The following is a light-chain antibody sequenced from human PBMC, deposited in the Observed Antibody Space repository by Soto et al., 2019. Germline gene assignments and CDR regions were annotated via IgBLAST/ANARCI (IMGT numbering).Light chain of an antibody. CDR1: RSVSNRY. J-gene: IGKJ4*01. CDR3: QQYGNVPLT. V-gene: IGKV3-20*01. Sequence: VLTQSPGSLCLPPGEGATLSCRASRSVSNRYFAWYQQKPGQAPGLLIYRASSRATGIPDRFSGSGSGTDFTLTISRLEPEDFAVYYCQQYGNVPLTFGGVTKVDIK. CDR2: RAS.